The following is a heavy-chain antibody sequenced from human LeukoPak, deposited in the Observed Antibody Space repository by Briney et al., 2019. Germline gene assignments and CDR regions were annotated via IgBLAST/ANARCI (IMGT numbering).Heavy chain of an antibody. CDR3: ARGLKGITIFGVVIQVGYFDY. Sequence: SETLSLTCAVYGGSFSGYYWSRIRQPPGKGLEWIGEINHSGSTNYNPSLKSRVTISVDTSKNQFSLKLSSVTAADTAVYYCARGLKGITIFGVVIQVGYFDYWGQGTLVTVSS. CDR2: INHSGST. CDR1: GGSFSGYY. J-gene: IGHJ4*02. V-gene: IGHV4-34*01. D-gene: IGHD3-3*01.